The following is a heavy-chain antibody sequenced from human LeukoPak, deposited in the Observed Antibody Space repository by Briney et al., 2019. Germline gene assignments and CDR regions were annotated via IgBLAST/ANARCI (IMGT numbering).Heavy chain of an antibody. CDR3: AWTTGTGDAFDI. J-gene: IGHJ3*02. CDR1: GFTFSSYE. CDR2: ISSSSSYI. V-gene: IGHV3-21*01. D-gene: IGHD1-1*01. Sequence: GGSLRLSCAASGFTFSSYEMNWVRQAPGKGLEWVSSISSSSSYIYYADSVKGRFTISRDNAKNSLYLQMNSLRAEDTAVYYCAWTTGTGDAFDIWGQGKMVTVSS.